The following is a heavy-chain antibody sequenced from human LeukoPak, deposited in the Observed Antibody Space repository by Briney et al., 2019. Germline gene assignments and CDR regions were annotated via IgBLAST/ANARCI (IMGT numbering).Heavy chain of an antibody. D-gene: IGHD6-13*01. J-gene: IGHJ4*02. Sequence: PSETLSLTCAVYGGSFSGYYWSWIRQPPGKGLEWIGEINHSGSTNYNPSLKSRVTMSVDTSKNQFSLKLSSVTAADTAVYYCARGNGDSSSWRYYFDYWGQGTLVTVSS. CDR2: INHSGST. V-gene: IGHV4-34*01. CDR1: GGSFSGYY. CDR3: ARGNGDSSSWRYYFDY.